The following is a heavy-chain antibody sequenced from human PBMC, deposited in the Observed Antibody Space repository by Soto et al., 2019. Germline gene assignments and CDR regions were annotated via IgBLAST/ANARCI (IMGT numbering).Heavy chain of an antibody. V-gene: IGHV4-34*01. CDR1: GGSFSGYY. Sequence: SETLSLTCAVYGGSFSGYYWSWIRQPPGKGLEWIGEINHSGSTNYNPSLKSRVTISVDTSKNQFSLKLSSVTAADTAVYYCASVAGRGRYFDDWGQGTLVTVSS. J-gene: IGHJ4*02. CDR3: ASVAGRGRYFDD. CDR2: INHSGST. D-gene: IGHD6-19*01.